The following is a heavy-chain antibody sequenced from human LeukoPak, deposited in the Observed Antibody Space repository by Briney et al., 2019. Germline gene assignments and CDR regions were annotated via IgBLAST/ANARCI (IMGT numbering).Heavy chain of an antibody. J-gene: IGHJ4*02. CDR2: IVVGSGNT. CDR1: GFTFTSSA. V-gene: IGHV1-58*02. D-gene: IGHD6-19*01. CDR3: AADPEGSGWYGGGDY. Sequence: SVKVSCKASGFTFTSSAMQRVRQARGQRLEWIGWIVVGSGNTNYAQKFQEGVTITRNRSTGPAYMERGTRNSEDTAVYYCAADPEGSGWYGGGDYWGQGTLVTVSS.